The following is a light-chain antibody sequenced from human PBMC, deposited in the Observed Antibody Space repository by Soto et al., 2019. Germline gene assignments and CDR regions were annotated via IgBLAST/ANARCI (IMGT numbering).Light chain of an antibody. J-gene: IGKJ4*01. V-gene: IGKV3-11*01. Sequence: EIVLTQSPATLSLSPGERATLSCRASQSVSSSLAWYQQKPGQAPRLLIDDASNRATGIPARFSGSGSGTDFTLTSSSREPEDVAVYYCQQRSCPPLTFGGGTRVEIK. CDR1: QSVSSS. CDR2: DAS. CDR3: QQRSCPPLT.